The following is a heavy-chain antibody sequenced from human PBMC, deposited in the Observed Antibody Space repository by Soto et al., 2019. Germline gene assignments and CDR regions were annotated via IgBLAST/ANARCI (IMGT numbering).Heavy chain of an antibody. V-gene: IGHV4-34*01. D-gene: IGHD3-10*01. Sequence: QVQLQQWGAGLLKPSETLSLTCAVYGGSFSGYQWTWIRQTPGKGLEWIGEINDTGNINYNPSLKSRVTISIDTPKKQISLKLSSVTAADPAVYYCARGLIVWFGELSRRGGYYYYMDVWGKGTTVTVSS. CDR1: GGSFSGYQ. J-gene: IGHJ6*03. CDR2: INDTGNI. CDR3: ARGLIVWFGELSRRGGYYYYMDV.